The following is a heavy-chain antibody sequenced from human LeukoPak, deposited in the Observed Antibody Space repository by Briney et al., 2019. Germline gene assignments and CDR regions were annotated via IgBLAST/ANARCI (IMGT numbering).Heavy chain of an antibody. CDR1: GGSISSSSYY. V-gene: IGHV4-39*07. J-gene: IGHJ5*02. CDR2: IYYSGST. CDR3: ARDAVEDYDYVWGSYRPYNWFDP. D-gene: IGHD3-16*02. Sequence: PSETLSLTCTVSGGSISSSSYYWGWIRQPPGKGLEWIGSIYYSGSTYYNPSLKSRVTISVDTSKNQFSLKLSSVTAADTAVYYCARDAVEDYDYVWGSYRPYNWFDPWGQGTLVTVSS.